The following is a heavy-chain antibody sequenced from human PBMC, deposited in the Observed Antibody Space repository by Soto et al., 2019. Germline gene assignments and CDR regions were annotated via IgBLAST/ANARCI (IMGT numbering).Heavy chain of an antibody. J-gene: IGHJ6*03. CDR3: ARERTFGDNKHNYMDV. V-gene: IGHV3-33*01. D-gene: IGHD3-10*01. CDR1: EFTFSRHG. CDR2: IWSDGSNE. Sequence: ESGGGVVQPGRSLRLSCAASEFTFSRHGMHWVRQAPGKGLQWVGVIWSDGSNEVYADSVKGRFIISRDNSKNILYLQMNSLRAEDTAVYYCARERTFGDNKHNYMDVWDTGITVTVSS.